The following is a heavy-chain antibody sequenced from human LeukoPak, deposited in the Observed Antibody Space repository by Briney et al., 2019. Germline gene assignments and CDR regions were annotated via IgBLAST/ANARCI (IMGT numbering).Heavy chain of an antibody. D-gene: IGHD3-22*01. J-gene: IGHJ5*02. V-gene: IGHV4-30-4*01. CDR3: ARPYYYDSRIDP. CDR1: GGSISSGDYY. Sequence: PSETLFLTCTVSGGSISSGDYYWSWIRQPPGKGLEWIAYMYYSGSTYYNPSLKSRFTMSADTSKNQLSLKLGSVTSAGTALYYCARPYYYDSRIDPWGQGILVSVSS. CDR2: MYYSGST.